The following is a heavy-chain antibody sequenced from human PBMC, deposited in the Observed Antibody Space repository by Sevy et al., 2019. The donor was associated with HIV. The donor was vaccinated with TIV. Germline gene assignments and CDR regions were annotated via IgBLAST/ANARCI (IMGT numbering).Heavy chain of an antibody. V-gene: IGHV4-38-2*02. CDR1: GYSISTGYY. J-gene: IGHJ4*02. CDR3: ARRTYYSDSTAYYFDY. CDR2: IHQSGST. D-gene: IGHD3-22*01. Sequence: SETLSLTCTVSGYSISTGYYWGWIRQPPGKGLEWIGNIHQSGSTYYNPSLKSRITISVDTSKNQFSLNLISVTAADTAAYYCARRTYYSDSTAYYFDYWGQGTLVTVSS.